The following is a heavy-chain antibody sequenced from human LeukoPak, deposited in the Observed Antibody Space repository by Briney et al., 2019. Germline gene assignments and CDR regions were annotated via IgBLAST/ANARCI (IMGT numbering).Heavy chain of an antibody. D-gene: IGHD6-13*01. CDR3: ARDRSSSWDYYYYYYGMDV. Sequence: SVKVSCKASGGTFSSYAISWVRQAPGQGPEWMGRIIPILGIANYAQKFQGRVTITADKSTSTAYMELSSLRSEDTAVYYCARDRSSSWDYYYYYYGMDVWGQGTTVTVSS. CDR2: IIPILGIA. V-gene: IGHV1-69*04. CDR1: GGTFSSYA. J-gene: IGHJ6*02.